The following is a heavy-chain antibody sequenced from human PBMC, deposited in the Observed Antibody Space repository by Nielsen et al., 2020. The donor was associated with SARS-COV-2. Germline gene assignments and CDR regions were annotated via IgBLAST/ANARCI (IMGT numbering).Heavy chain of an antibody. CDR2: ISGSGGST. V-gene: IGHV3-23*01. D-gene: IGHD1-26*01. J-gene: IGHJ4*02. Sequence: WIRQPPGKGLEWVSAISGSGGSTYYADSVKGRFTISRDNAKNSLYLQMNSLRAEDTALYYCAKDVRPVGATFYYFDSWGQGTLVTVSS. CDR3: AKDVRPVGATFYYFDS.